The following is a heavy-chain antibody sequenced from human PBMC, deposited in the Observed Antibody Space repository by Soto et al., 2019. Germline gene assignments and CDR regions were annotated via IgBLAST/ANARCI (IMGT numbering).Heavy chain of an antibody. CDR3: ARGVYSGGYNAFDY. Sequence: EVQLVESGGGLIQPGGSLRLSCAASGFTVSSNYMSWVRQAPGKGLEWVSVIYSGGSTYYADSVKGRFTISRDNSKNTLYLQMNSLRAEDTAVYCCARGVYSGGYNAFDYWGQGTLVTVSS. D-gene: IGHD5-12*01. J-gene: IGHJ4*02. V-gene: IGHV3-53*01. CDR1: GFTVSSNY. CDR2: IYSGGST.